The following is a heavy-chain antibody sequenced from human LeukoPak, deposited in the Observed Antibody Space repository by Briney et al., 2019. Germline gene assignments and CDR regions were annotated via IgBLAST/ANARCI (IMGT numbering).Heavy chain of an antibody. D-gene: IGHD2-15*01. CDR1: GDSLSSYY. Sequence: SETLSLTCTVSGDSLSSYYWSWIRQPPGKELEWIGCIFSSGSTNYKPTPKSRVSISVDTSKKQFSLELSSVTAADTAVYYCARGVSGFSRIFDYWGQGTLVTVSS. V-gene: IGHV4-59*01. J-gene: IGHJ4*02. CDR3: ARGVSGFSRIFDY. CDR2: IFSSGST.